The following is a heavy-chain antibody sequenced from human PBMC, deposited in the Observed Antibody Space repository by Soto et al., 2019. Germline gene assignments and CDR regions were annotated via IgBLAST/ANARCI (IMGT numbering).Heavy chain of an antibody. CDR3: AIGTGNALMVYADF. J-gene: IGHJ4*02. D-gene: IGHD2-8*01. V-gene: IGHV4-31*11. Sequence: QVQLQESGPGLVKPSQTLTLTCAVSGDPISSVGYYWSWIRQHAGKGLEWIGYVHNGGSTYYNPSLKSRVTISVDTSKSHFSLKLNSVTAADTAVYYCAIGTGNALMVYADFWGQGTLVTVSS. CDR1: GDPISSVGYY. CDR2: VHNGGST.